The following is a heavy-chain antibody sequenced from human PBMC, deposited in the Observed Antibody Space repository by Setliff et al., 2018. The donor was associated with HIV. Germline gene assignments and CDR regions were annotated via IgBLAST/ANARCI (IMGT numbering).Heavy chain of an antibody. CDR3: ARSGYGDYDVEAPWDY. V-gene: IGHV1-3*01. Sequence: ASVKVSCKAFGYTFSTNAIHWVRQAPGQRLEWMGYINAGGDNTRYSEKFQGRVTIIRDTSASTAYMEVSGLKSDDTAVYYCARSGYGDYDVEAPWDYWGQGTLVTVSS. CDR1: GYTFSTNA. D-gene: IGHD4-17*01. CDR2: INAGGDNT. J-gene: IGHJ4*02.